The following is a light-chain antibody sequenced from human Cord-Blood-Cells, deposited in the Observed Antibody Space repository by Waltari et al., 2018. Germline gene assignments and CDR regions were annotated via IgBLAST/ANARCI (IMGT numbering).Light chain of an antibody. CDR2: AAS. CDR1: QGISNY. J-gene: IGKJ1*01. Sequence: VIWMTQSTSLLSASTGDRVTIYCRMSQGISNYLAWYQQKPGKAPELLLYAASTLQSGVPSRFSGSGSGTDFTLTISCLQSEDFATYYCQQYYSFPWTFGQGTKVEIK. V-gene: IGKV1D-8*01. CDR3: QQYYSFPWT.